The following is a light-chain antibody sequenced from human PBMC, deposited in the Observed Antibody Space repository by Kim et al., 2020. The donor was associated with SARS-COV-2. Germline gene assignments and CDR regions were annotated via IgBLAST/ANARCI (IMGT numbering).Light chain of an antibody. CDR2: DTF. J-gene: IGKJ1*01. Sequence: EIVLTQSPGTLSLSPGERATLSCRASQSVGSSVAWYQQKPGQAPRLLIYDTFSRATGIPARFSASGSGTDFTLTISSLEPEDFAVYYCQQRGNWPLTFGQGTKVDIK. V-gene: IGKV3-11*01. CDR1: QSVGSS. CDR3: QQRGNWPLT.